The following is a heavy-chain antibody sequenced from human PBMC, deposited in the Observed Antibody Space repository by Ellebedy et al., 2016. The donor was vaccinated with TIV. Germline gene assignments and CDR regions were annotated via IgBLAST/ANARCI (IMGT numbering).Heavy chain of an antibody. CDR1: GFTFGDYA. D-gene: IGHD1-14*01. J-gene: IGHJ5*02. V-gene: IGHV3-49*04. Sequence: GESLKISCTGSGFTFGDYAMSWVRQAPGKGLEWVSFIISKAYGGTTKYAASVSGRFTISRDDSKSIAYLQMNSLKTEDTAMYYCTRGPPWGSWGQGTLVTVSS. CDR2: IISKAYGGTT. CDR3: TRGPPWGS.